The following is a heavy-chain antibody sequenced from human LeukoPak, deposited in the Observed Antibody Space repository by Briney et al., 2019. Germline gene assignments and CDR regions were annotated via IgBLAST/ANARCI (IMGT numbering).Heavy chain of an antibody. J-gene: IGHJ6*02. Sequence: GGSLRLSCAASGFTFSSYAMSWVRQAPGKGLEWVSAIGSSGDNTYYVDSLKGRFTISRDNSKNTLYLQMNGLRAEDTAVYYCAKDRGRGGLGAYYGLGVWGQGTTVTVSS. CDR3: AKDRGRGGLGAYYGLGV. V-gene: IGHV3-23*01. CDR2: IGSSGDNT. D-gene: IGHD2-15*01. CDR1: GFTFSSYA.